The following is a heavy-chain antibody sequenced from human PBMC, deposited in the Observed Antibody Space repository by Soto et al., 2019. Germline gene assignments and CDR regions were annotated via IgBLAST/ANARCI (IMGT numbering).Heavy chain of an antibody. Sequence: PGGSLRLSCAASGFTFSTYAMIWVRQAPGKGLEWASVITGSGGSTYYADSVKGRFTISRDTSKNTLFLQMNSLSAEDTAVYYCAKDRYGDYGGIDYWGQGTMVTVSS. D-gene: IGHD4-17*01. CDR1: GFTFSTYA. J-gene: IGHJ4*01. CDR2: ITGSGGST. CDR3: AKDRYGDYGGIDY. V-gene: IGHV3-23*01.